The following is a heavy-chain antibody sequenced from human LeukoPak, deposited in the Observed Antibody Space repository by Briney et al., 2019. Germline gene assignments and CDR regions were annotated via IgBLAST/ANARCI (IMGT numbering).Heavy chain of an antibody. CDR2: MKQDGSEK. Sequence: GGSLRLSCVASGFTFSSYLMSWVRQAPGKGLEWVANMKQDGSEKYYVDSVKGRFIISRDNAKNSIYLQMNSLRAEDTAVYYCASPFRRDIWGQGTMVTVSS. J-gene: IGHJ3*02. CDR3: ASPFRRDI. CDR1: GFTFSSYL. V-gene: IGHV3-7*01.